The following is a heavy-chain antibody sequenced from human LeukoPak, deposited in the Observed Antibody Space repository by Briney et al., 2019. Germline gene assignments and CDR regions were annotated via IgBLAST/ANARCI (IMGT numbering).Heavy chain of an antibody. J-gene: IGHJ5*02. CDR2: INPNSGGT. Sequence: ASVKVSCKASGYTFTGYYMHWVRQAPGQGLEWMGWINPNSGGTNYAQKFQGRVTMTRDTSISTAYMELSRLRSDDTAVYYCARDRSYCGGDCYYNWFDPRGQGTLVTVSS. V-gene: IGHV1-2*02. CDR1: GYTFTGYY. CDR3: ARDRSYCGGDCYYNWFDP. D-gene: IGHD2-21*02.